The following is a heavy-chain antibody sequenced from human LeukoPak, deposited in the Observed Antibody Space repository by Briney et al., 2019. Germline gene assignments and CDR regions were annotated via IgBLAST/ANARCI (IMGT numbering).Heavy chain of an antibody. CDR1: GFTFSSYS. CDR2: ISSSSRYI. D-gene: IGHD6-19*01. CDR3: ARDNGWGRYYFDS. Sequence: PGGSLRLSCAASGFTFSSYSMNWVRQAPGKGLEWVSFISSSSRYIYYADSVKGRFTISRDNAKNSLYLQMNSLRVKDTAVYYCARDNGWGRYYFDSWGQGTLATVFS. V-gene: IGHV3-21*01. J-gene: IGHJ4*02.